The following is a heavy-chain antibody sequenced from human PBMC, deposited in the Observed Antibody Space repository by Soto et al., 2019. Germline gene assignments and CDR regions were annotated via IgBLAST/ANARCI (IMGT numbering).Heavy chain of an antibody. CDR2: IWYHGNKE. CDR3: ARWHLAGPTIDAFDL. V-gene: IGHV3-33*01. D-gene: IGHD5-12*01. Sequence: QEQLVESGGGVVQPGRSLRLSCAASGFTFSRNGMHWIRQAPGKGLEWVAIIWYHGNKENYADSVRGRFTISRDNSKNTVYLQMDSLRVDDTAVYYCARWHLAGPTIDAFDLWGQGTLVTVSS. CDR1: GFTFSRNG. J-gene: IGHJ3*01.